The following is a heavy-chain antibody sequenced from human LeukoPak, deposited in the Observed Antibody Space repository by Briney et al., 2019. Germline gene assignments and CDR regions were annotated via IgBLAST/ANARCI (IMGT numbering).Heavy chain of an antibody. CDR2: INHSGST. Sequence: PGGSLRLSCAAPGFSFSTYEMNWVRQPPGKGLEWIGEINHSGSTKYNPSRKSRVTISVDTSKKQFSLKLSSVTAADTAVYYCARRYGSGSRYAHYYYYYYMDVWGKGTTVTISS. V-gene: IGHV4-34*01. D-gene: IGHD3-10*01. CDR3: ARRYGSGSRYAHYYYYYYMDV. J-gene: IGHJ6*03. CDR1: GFSFSTYE.